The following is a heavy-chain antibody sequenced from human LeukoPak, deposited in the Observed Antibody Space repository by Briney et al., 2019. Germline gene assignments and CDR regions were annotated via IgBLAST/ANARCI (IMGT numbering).Heavy chain of an antibody. CDR2: IYYSGST. D-gene: IGHD1-26*01. J-gene: IGHJ5*02. Sequence: SETLSLTCTVSGGSISSSSYYWGWIRQPPGKGLERIGSIYYSGSTYYNPSLKSRVTISVDTSKNQFSLKLSSVTAADAAVYYCARGSVGATDWFDPWGQGTLVTVSS. CDR1: GGSISSSSYY. CDR3: ARGSVGATDWFDP. V-gene: IGHV4-39*07.